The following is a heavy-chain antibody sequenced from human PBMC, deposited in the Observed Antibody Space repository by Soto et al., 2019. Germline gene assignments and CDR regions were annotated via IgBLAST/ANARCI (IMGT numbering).Heavy chain of an antibody. CDR1: GFTFSSYS. CDR2: ISSSSNTI. D-gene: IGHD3-22*01. J-gene: IGHJ1*01. CDR3: ARVGSEDYYDSSGQTDAEYFQH. V-gene: IGHV3-48*02. Sequence: PGGSLRLSCAASGFTFSSYSMNWVRQAPGKGLEWVSYISSSSNTIYYADSVKGRFTISRDNAKNSLYLQMNSLRDEDTAVYYCARVGSEDYYDSSGQTDAEYFQHWGQGTLVTVSS.